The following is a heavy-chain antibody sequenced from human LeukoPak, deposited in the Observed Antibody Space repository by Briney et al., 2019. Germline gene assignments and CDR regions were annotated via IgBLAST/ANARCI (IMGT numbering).Heavy chain of an antibody. J-gene: IGHJ6*02. CDR2: ISSSSSTI. Sequence: GGSLRLSCAASGFTFSSYSMNWVRQAPGKGLEWVSYISSSSSTIYYADSVKGRFTISRDNAKNSLYLQMNSLRAEDTAVYYCARTRPSGSYYYYYYYGMDVWGQGTTVTVSS. V-gene: IGHV3-48*04. CDR1: GFTFSSYS. CDR3: ARTRPSGSYYYYYYYGMDV. D-gene: IGHD3-10*01.